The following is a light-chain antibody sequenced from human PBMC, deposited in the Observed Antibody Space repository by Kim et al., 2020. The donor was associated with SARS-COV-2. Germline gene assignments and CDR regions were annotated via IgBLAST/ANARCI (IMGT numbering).Light chain of an antibody. J-gene: IGLJ2*01. V-gene: IGLV1-44*01. CDR1: DSNIESNT. CDR3: SARDDSVNGWV. CDR2: TST. Sequence: QCVTISCSGSDSNIESNTVSWFQHVPGTPPKLIIHTSTQRPSGVPDRFSASRSGTSASLAISGLQSEDEADYYCSARDDSVNGWVFGGGTKVTVL.